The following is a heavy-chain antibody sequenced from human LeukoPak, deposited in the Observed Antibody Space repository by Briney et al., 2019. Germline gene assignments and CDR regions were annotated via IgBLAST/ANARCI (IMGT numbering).Heavy chain of an antibody. CDR2: IIPILGIA. V-gene: IGHV1-69*04. CDR3: AGANVVEIHYYFDY. CDR1: GGTFSSYA. D-gene: IGHD2-15*01. Sequence: ASVKVSCKASGGTFSSYAISWLRQAPGQGLEWMGRIIPILGIANYAQKFQGRVTITAGKSTSTAYMELSSLGSEDTAVYYCAGANVVEIHYYFDYWGQGTLVTVSS. J-gene: IGHJ4*02.